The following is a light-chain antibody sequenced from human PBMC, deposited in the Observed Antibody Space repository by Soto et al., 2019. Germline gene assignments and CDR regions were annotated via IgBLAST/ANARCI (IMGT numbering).Light chain of an antibody. CDR2: WAS. Sequence: DIVMTQSPDSLAVSLGERATINCKSSQSVLYSSNNKNYLAWYQQKPGQPPKLLIYWASTREFGVPDRFSGSGSGTDFTLIISSLQAEDVAVYYCQQYYNTPLTFGGGTKVEIK. J-gene: IGKJ4*01. V-gene: IGKV4-1*01. CDR3: QQYYNTPLT. CDR1: QSVLYSSNNKNY.